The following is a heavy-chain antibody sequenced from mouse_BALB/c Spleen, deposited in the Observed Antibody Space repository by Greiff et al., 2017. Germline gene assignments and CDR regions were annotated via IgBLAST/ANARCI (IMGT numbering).Heavy chain of an antibody. V-gene: IGHV5-6-5*01. CDR1: GFTFSSYA. CDR3: ARGGERLYYAMDY. Sequence: DVKLQESGGGLVKPGGSLKLSCAASGFTFSSYAMSWVRQTPEKRLEWVASISSGGSTYYPDSVKGRFTISRDNARNILYLQMSSLRSEDTAMYYCARGGERLYYAMDYWGQGTSVTVSS. J-gene: IGHJ4*01. CDR2: ISSGGST.